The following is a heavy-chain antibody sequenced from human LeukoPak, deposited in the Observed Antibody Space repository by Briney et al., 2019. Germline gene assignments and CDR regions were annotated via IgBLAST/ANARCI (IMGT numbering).Heavy chain of an antibody. CDR1: GYTFTSYG. V-gene: IGHV1-18*01. J-gene: IGHJ4*02. CDR3: ARGKGMATISYFDY. D-gene: IGHD5-24*01. CDR2: ISAYNGNT. Sequence: ASVKVSCKASGYTFTSYGISWVRQAPGQGLKWMGWISAYNGNTNYAQKLQGRVTMTTDTSTSTAYMELRSLRSDDTAVYYCARGKGMATISYFDYWGQGTLVTVSS.